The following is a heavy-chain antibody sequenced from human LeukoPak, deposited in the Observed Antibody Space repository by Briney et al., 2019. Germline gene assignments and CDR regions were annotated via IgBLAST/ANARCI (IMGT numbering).Heavy chain of an antibody. CDR3: AKDNYDSSGIWDY. CDR1: GFTFSSYG. Sequence: PGASLRLSCAASGFTFSSYGMHWVRQAPGNGLEWVAIITSDGNNKFYAEAVKGRFTISRDNVKNTLYLQMNSLRPEDAAMYFCAKDNYDSSGIWDYWGQGTLVTVSS. J-gene: IGHJ4*02. CDR2: ITSDGNNK. V-gene: IGHV3-30*18. D-gene: IGHD3-16*01.